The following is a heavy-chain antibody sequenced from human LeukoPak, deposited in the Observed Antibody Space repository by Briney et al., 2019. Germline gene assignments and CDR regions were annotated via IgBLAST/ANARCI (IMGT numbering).Heavy chain of an antibody. J-gene: IGHJ4*02. D-gene: IGHD3-22*01. V-gene: IGHV3-15*01. CDR2: NKSKTDGGTT. Sequence: PGGSLRLSXAASGFTFSNAWMSWVGQAPGKGLEWVGRNKSKTDGGTTDYAAAVKGRFTISRDDSKNTLYLQMNSLKTEDTAVYYCTTEGPYYYDSSGYYLDYWGQGTLVTVSS. CDR1: GFTFSNAW. CDR3: TTEGPYYYDSSGYYLDY.